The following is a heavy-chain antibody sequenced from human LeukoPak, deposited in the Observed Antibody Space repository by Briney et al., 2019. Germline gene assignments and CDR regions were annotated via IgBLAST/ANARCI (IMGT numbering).Heavy chain of an antibody. D-gene: IGHD3-22*01. V-gene: IGHV4-38-2*02. CDR1: GYSISSGYY. CDR3: ARDSPNYYDSSGYYYVHAFDI. J-gene: IGHJ3*02. CDR2: IYYSGKT. Sequence: SETLSLTCTVSGYSISSGYYWGWIRQTPGKGLEWIGSIYYSGKTYYNPSLKSRVTISIDTSKNQFSLKLSSVTAADTAVYYCARDSPNYYDSSGYYYVHAFDIWGQGTMVTVSS.